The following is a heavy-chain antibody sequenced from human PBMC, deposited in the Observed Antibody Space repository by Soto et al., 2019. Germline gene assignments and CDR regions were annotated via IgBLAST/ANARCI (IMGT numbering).Heavy chain of an antibody. V-gene: IGHV1-18*01. CDR2: ISANNGNT. CDR3: ARYWGDVPVTADY. J-gene: IGHJ4*02. Sequence: QVPLVQSGAEVKKPGASVKVSCKASGYTFTNYGISWVRQAPGQGLQWMGWISANNGNTNYAQRLQGRVTMTTDTSTNTVDMELRILTSDDTAMYYCARYWGDVPVTADYWGQGTLVTVSS. D-gene: IGHD3-10*01. CDR1: GYTFTNYG.